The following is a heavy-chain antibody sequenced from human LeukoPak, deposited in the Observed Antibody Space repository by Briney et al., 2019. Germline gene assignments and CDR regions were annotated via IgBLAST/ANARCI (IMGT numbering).Heavy chain of an antibody. D-gene: IGHD6-19*01. CDR2: IYYSGST. CDR3: ARDRRSSGWYVFYMDV. J-gene: IGHJ6*03. Sequence: PSETLSLTCTVSGGSISSYYWSWIRQPPGKGLEWIGYIYYSGSTKYNAALRSRVTISGDTSMSQFSLKLSSVTAADTAVYYCARDRRSSGWYVFYMDVWGKGTTVTVSS. CDR1: GGSISSYY. V-gene: IGHV4-59*01.